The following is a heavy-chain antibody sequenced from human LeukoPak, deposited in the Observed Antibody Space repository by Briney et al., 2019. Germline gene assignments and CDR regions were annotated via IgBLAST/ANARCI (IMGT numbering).Heavy chain of an antibody. D-gene: IGHD3-22*01. CDR2: IYHSGST. Sequence: SETLSLTCTVSGGSISSGGYYWSWIRQPPGKGLEWIGYIYHSGSTYYNPSLKSRVTISVDRSKNQFSLKLSSVTAADMAVYYCARDSGDSRGFDYWGQGTLVTVSS. CDR3: ARDSGDSRGFDY. V-gene: IGHV4-30-2*01. J-gene: IGHJ4*02. CDR1: GGSISSGGYY.